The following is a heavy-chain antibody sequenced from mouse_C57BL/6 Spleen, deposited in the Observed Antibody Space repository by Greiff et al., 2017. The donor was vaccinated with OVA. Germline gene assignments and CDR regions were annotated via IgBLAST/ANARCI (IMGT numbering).Heavy chain of an antibody. V-gene: IGHV14-4*01. CDR2: IDPENGDT. CDR1: GFNIKDDY. Sequence: EVKLMESGAELVRPGASVKLSCTASGFNIKDDYMHWVKQRPEQGLEWIGWIDPENGDTEYASKFQGKATITADTSSNTAYLQLSSLTSEDTAVYYCTTAPAIYGSSPFDYWGQGTTLTVSS. CDR3: TTAPAIYGSSPFDY. D-gene: IGHD1-1*01. J-gene: IGHJ2*01.